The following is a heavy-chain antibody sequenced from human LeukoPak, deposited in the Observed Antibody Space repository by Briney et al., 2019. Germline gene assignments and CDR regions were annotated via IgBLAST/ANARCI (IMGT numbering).Heavy chain of an antibody. Sequence: GGSLRPSCAASGFTFSSYVMHWVRQAPGKGLVWVSRINSDGSSTSYADSVKGRFTISRDNAKNTLYLQMNSLRAEDTAVYYCAREMNVVTAFDYWGQGTLVTVSS. J-gene: IGHJ4*02. CDR2: INSDGSST. D-gene: IGHD5-18*01. CDR1: GFTFSSYV. V-gene: IGHV3-74*01. CDR3: AREMNVVTAFDY.